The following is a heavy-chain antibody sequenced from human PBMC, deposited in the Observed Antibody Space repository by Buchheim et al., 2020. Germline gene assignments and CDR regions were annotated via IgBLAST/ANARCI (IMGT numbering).Heavy chain of an antibody. CDR1: GFTFSSYW. CDR2: IKQDGSEK. J-gene: IGHJ6*03. CDR3: ARDWKYDILTGWGRYYYYYMDV. Sequence: EVQLVESGGGLVQPGGSLRLSCAASGFTFSSYWMRWVRQAPGKGLEWVATIKQDGSEKYYVDSVKGRFTISRDNAKISLHLQMNSLRAEDTAVYYCARDWKYDILTGWGRYYYYYMDVWGKGTT. D-gene: IGHD3-9*01. V-gene: IGHV3-7*01.